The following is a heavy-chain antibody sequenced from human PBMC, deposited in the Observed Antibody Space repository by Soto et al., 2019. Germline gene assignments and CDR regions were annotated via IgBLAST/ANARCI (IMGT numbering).Heavy chain of an antibody. Sequence: PSETLSLTCTVSGGSISSGDYYWSWIRQPPGKGLEWIGYIYYSGSTYYNPSLKSRVTISVDTSKNQFSLKLSSVTAADTAVYYCARGMVTMIVVVTWFDPWGQGTLVTVSS. V-gene: IGHV4-30-4*01. CDR3: ARGMVTMIVVVTWFDP. D-gene: IGHD3-22*01. CDR2: IYYSGST. CDR1: GGSISSGDYY. J-gene: IGHJ5*02.